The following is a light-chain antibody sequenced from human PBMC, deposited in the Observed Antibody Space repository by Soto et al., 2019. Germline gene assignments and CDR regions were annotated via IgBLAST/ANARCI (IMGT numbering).Light chain of an antibody. CDR1: QSISSC. Sequence: DIQMTQAPSSRSASVGDSVTITCRGSQSISSCVKWYQQKPGKAPRLLIYAAATVQVGVPSGVSGSGSGTHFDITIRSLQPENFATYYCQQTFPTPHPFGPGTTVDI. V-gene: IGKV1-39*01. CDR2: AAA. CDR3: QQTFPTPHP. J-gene: IGKJ2*01.